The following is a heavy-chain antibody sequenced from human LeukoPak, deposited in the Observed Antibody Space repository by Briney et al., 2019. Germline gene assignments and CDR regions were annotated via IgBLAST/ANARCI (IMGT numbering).Heavy chain of an antibody. CDR1: GFTVSSNY. Sequence: GGSLRLSCAASGFTVSSNYMSWVRQAPGKGLEWVSVIYSGGSTYYADSVKGRFTISRDNAKNSLYLHMSSLRAEDTGVYYCARDPIALWSPFDYWGQGTLVTVSS. D-gene: IGHD5-18*01. V-gene: IGHV3-53*01. CDR3: ARDPIALWSPFDY. J-gene: IGHJ4*02. CDR2: IYSGGST.